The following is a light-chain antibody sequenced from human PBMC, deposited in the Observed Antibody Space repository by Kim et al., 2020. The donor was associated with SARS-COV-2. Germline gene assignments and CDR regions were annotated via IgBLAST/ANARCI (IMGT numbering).Light chain of an antibody. J-gene: IGLJ3*02. CDR2: STT. CDR3: LLFYSGSWL. Sequence: QAVVTQEPSLTVSPGGTVTLTCASSTGTVTSGHYANWFQQKSGHAPRALIHSTTNKHSWTPARFSGSLLGGKAALTLSGVQPEDEADYYCLLFYSGSWLFGGGTQLTVL. V-gene: IGLV7-43*01. CDR1: TGTVTSGHY.